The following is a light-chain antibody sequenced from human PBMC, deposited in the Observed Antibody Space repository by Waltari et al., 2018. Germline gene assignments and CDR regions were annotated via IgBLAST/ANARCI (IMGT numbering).Light chain of an antibody. V-gene: IGKV3-15*01. CDR1: QSVSSN. CDR3: QQYDAWPPLT. Sequence: EIVMTQSPATLSVSPGERATLSCRASQSVSSNLAWYQQQPGQAPRLVIYAASTRATGIPARFSGSGSGTEFTLTISSLQSEDFAVYYCQQYDAWPPLTFGGGTKVEIK. J-gene: IGKJ4*01. CDR2: AAS.